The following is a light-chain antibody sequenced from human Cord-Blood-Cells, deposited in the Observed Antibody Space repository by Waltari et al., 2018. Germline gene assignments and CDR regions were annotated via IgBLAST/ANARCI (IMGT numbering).Light chain of an antibody. Sequence: IQMTQSPSTLSASVGDRVTLTCRASQSISSWLAWYQQKPGKAPKLLIYKASSLESGVPSRFSGSGSGTEFTLTISSLQPDDFATYYCQQYNSYSSFGQGTKLEIK. CDR2: KAS. CDR1: QSISSW. CDR3: QQYNSYSS. V-gene: IGKV1-5*03. J-gene: IGKJ2*03.